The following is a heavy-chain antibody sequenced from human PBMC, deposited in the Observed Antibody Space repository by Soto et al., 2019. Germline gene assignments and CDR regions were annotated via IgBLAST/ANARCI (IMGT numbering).Heavy chain of an antibody. CDR3: AKDGMADIVDPYYYYMDV. CDR1: GFTFSSYA. CDR2: ISGSGGST. J-gene: IGHJ6*03. V-gene: IGHV3-23*01. Sequence: GGSLRLSCAASGFTFSSYAMSWVRQAPGKGLEWVSAISGSGGSTYYADSVKGRFTISRDNSKNTLYLQMNSLRAEDTAVYYCAKDGMADIVDPYYYYMDVWGKGTTVTVSS. D-gene: IGHD5-12*01.